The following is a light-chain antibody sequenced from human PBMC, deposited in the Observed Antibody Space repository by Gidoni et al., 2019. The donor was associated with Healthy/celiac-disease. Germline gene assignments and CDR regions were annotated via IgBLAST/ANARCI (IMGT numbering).Light chain of an antibody. CDR3: QQYNNWPPLFT. CDR2: GAS. V-gene: IGKV3D-15*01. J-gene: IGKJ3*01. CDR1: QSVSSN. Sequence: IVMMQSPATLSVSPGERATLSCRASQSVSSNLAWYQQKPGQAPRLLIYGASTRATGIPARFSGSGSGTEFTLTISSLQSEDFAVYYCQQYNNWPPLFTFDPGTKVDIK.